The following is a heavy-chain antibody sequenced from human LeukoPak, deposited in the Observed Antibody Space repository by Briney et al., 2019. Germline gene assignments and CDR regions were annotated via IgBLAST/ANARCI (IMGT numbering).Heavy chain of an antibody. D-gene: IGHD3-10*01. Sequence: TSETLSLTCSVSGGSVTIGGFYWGWLRQPPGKGPEWIATVYYTGSTYYNPSLKSRVTISIDTSKNQFSLRLTSVTATDTAVYQCARHSGSGSLSRPFDPRGQGTLVTVSS. J-gene: IGHJ5*02. CDR3: ARHSGSGSLSRPFDP. CDR1: GGSVTIGGFY. V-gene: IGHV4-39*01. CDR2: VYYTGST.